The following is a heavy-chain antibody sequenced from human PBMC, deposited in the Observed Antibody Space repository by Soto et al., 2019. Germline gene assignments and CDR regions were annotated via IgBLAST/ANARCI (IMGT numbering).Heavy chain of an antibody. D-gene: IGHD2-21*01. CDR3: ASLIIGERDY. V-gene: IGHV3-30*04. J-gene: IGHJ4*02. Sequence: GESLKISCAASGFTFSSYAMHWVRQAPGKGLEWVAVISYDGSNKYYADSVNGRFTISRDNSKNTLYLQMNSLRAEDTAVYYCASLIIGERDYWGQGTLVTVSS. CDR1: GFTFSSYA. CDR2: ISYDGSNK.